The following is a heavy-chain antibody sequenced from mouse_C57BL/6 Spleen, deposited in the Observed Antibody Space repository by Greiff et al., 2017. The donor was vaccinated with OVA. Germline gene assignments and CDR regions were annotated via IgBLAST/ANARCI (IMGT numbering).Heavy chain of an antibody. CDR3: TTEGNPAWFAY. CDR2: IDPENGDT. Sequence: VQLKESGAELVRPGASVKLSCTASGFNIKDDYMHWVKQRPEQGLEWIGWIDPENGDTEYASKFQGKATITADTSSNTAYLQLSSLTSEDTAVYYCTTEGNPAWFAYWGQGTLVTVSA. J-gene: IGHJ3*01. D-gene: IGHD2-1*01. CDR1: GFNIKDDY. V-gene: IGHV14-4*01.